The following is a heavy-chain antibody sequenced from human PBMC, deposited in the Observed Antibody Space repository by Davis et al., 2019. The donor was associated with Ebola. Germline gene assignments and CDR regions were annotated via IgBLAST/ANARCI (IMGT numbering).Heavy chain of an antibody. CDR3: ARGASYLAAVATFGMDV. Sequence: ASVKVSCKASGYTFNSYGINWVRQAPGQGLEWMGWITAYNGNTNHAHNFQGRVTMTTDTSTSTAYMELGSLRSDDTAVYYCARGASYLAAVATFGMDVWGPGTMVTVSS. V-gene: IGHV1-18*01. CDR2: ITAYNGNT. CDR1: GYTFNSYG. J-gene: IGHJ6*02. D-gene: IGHD6-13*01.